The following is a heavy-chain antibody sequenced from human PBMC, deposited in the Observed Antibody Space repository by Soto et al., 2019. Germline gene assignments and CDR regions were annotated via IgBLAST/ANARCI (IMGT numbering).Heavy chain of an antibody. CDR1: GGSISSSNW. CDR3: ARDPRGIAAPRSSDY. D-gene: IGHD6-13*01. CDR2: IYYSGST. J-gene: IGHJ4*02. V-gene: IGHV4-4*02. Sequence: QVQLQESGPGLVKPSGTLSLTCAVSGGSISSSNWWSWVRQPPGKGLEWIGEIYYSGSTNYNPSLKSRVTISVDKSKNQFSLKLSSVTAADTAVYYCARDPRGIAAPRSSDYWGQGTLVTVSS.